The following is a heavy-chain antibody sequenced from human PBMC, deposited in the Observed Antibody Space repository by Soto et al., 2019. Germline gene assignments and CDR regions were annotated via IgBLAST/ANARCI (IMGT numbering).Heavy chain of an antibody. Sequence: QVQLVESGGGVVQPGRSLRLSCAASGFTFSYHALNWVRQAPGKGLEWVAVISSGGDSKYNAESVKGRFPISRDNSKNTVSLQMNSPRTEDTAMYFCASGTTTSAFSAMDVWDQGTRVTVSS. J-gene: IGHJ6*02. CDR3: ASGTTTSAFSAMDV. CDR2: ISSGGDSK. V-gene: IGHV3-30-3*01. CDR1: GFTFSYHA. D-gene: IGHD1-1*01.